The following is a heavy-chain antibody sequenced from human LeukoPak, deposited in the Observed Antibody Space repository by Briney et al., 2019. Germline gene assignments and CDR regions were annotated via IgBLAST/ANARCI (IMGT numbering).Heavy chain of an antibody. CDR3: ARDRGEVLWFGESPFYYYYMDV. Sequence: SETLSLTCTVSGGSISNYHWSWIRQPPGKGLEWIGHIYYSGSTNYNPSLKSRVTISVDTSKNQFSLKLSSVTAADTAVYYCARDRGEVLWFGESPFYYYYMDVWGKGTTVTVSS. V-gene: IGHV4-59*12. D-gene: IGHD3-10*01. CDR1: GGSISNYH. CDR2: IYYSGST. J-gene: IGHJ6*03.